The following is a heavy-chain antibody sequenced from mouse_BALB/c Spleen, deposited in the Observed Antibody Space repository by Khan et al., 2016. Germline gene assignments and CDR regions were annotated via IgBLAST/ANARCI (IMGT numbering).Heavy chain of an antibody. D-gene: IGHD2-4*01. V-gene: IGHV3-1*02. J-gene: IGHJ3*01. CDR2: IHHSVSX. CDR1: GYSITSGYS. Sequence: EQGPYLVKPSQSLSLTRTVTGYSITSGYSWHWIRQFPGNKLEWMGYIHHSVSXNYNPSHQSRISITRDTSKNQFFLQLNSVTTEDTATYYCARGGDYALAYWGQGTLVTVSA. CDR3: ARGGDYALAY.